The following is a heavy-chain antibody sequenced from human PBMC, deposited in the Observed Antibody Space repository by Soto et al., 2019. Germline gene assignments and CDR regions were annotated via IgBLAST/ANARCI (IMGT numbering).Heavy chain of an antibody. J-gene: IGHJ3*02. Sequence: GGSLRLSCAASGFTFSSYAMHWVRQAPGKGLEWVAVISYDGSNKYYADSVKGRFTISRDNSKNTLYLQMNSLRAEDTAVYYCARDGDTAMDHDAFDIWGQGTMVTVSS. CDR3: ARDGDTAMDHDAFDI. V-gene: IGHV3-30-3*01. D-gene: IGHD5-18*01. CDR1: GFTFSSYA. CDR2: ISYDGSNK.